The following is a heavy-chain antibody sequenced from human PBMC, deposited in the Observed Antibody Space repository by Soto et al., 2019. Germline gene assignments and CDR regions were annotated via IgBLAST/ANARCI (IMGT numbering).Heavy chain of an antibody. D-gene: IGHD6-19*01. CDR2: ISYDGSNK. Sequence: SCAASGFTFSSYAMHWVRQAPGKGLEWVAVISYDGSNKYYADSVKGRFTISRDNSKNTLYLQMNSLRAEDTAVYYCARVLDSSGWPIFDYWGQGTLVTVSS. V-gene: IGHV3-30-3*01. CDR3: ARVLDSSGWPIFDY. J-gene: IGHJ4*02. CDR1: GFTFSSYA.